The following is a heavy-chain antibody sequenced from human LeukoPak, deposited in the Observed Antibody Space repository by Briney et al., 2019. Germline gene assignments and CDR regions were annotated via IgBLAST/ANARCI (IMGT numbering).Heavy chain of an antibody. CDR1: GFTFSSYS. V-gene: IGHV3-21*01. CDR3: ARVQIVGATYDY. CDR2: ISSSSSYI. D-gene: IGHD1-26*01. Sequence: GGSLRLSCAASGFTFSSYSMNWVRQAPGKGLEWVSSISSSSSYIYYADSVKGRFTISRDHAKKSLYLQMNILRAEDTAGYYCARVQIVGATYDYWGQGTLVTGSS. J-gene: IGHJ4*02.